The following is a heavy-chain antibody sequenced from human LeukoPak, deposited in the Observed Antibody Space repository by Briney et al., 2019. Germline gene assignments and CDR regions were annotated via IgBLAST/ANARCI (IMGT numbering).Heavy chain of an antibody. V-gene: IGHV3-23*01. CDR3: ARSVRGVIADAFNV. CDR2: ISANGGKT. Sequence: GGSLRLSCAPSGFSLTSYAMTWVRQAPGEGLEWVSDISANGGKTYYSDSVKGRFTISRDISKNTLFLQMNSLKVEDTAVYYCARSVRGVIADAFNVWGRGTMVAVSS. D-gene: IGHD3-10*01. CDR1: GFSLTSYA. J-gene: IGHJ3*01.